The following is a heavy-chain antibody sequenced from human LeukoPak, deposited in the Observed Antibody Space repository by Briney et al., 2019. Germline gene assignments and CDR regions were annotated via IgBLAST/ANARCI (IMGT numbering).Heavy chain of an antibody. CDR3: AKSGGVGSYYFDY. D-gene: IGHD1-26*01. Sequence: PGGSLRLSCAASAFTFSSHAMSWVRQTPGKELEWVSAISAGGGSTLYADSVKGRFTISRDNSKNTLYLHMNSLRAEDTAVYYCAKSGGVGSYYFDYWGQGTLVTVSS. J-gene: IGHJ4*02. CDR1: AFTFSSHA. CDR2: ISAGGGST. V-gene: IGHV3-23*01.